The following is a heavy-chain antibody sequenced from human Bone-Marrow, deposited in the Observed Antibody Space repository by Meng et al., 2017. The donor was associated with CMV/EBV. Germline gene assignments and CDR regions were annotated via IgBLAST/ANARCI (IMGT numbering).Heavy chain of an antibody. CDR1: GFTFDDYA. V-gene: IGHV3-9*01. CDR3: AKKYDFWSGYSDY. Sequence: LSLTCAASGFTFDDYAMHWVRQAPGKGLEWVSGISWNSGSIGYADSVKGRFTISRDNSKNTLYLQMNSLRAEDTAVYYCAKKYDFWSGYSDYWGQGTLVTVSS. CDR2: ISWNSGSI. D-gene: IGHD3-3*01. J-gene: IGHJ4*02.